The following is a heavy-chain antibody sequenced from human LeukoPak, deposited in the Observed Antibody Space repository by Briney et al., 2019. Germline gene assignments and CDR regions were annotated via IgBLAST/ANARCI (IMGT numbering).Heavy chain of an antibody. CDR3: ARAGSSSWSL. CDR1: GGSISSGGYY. J-gene: IGHJ4*02. Sequence: PSQTLSLTCTVSGGSISSGGYYWSWIRQPPGKGLEWIGYIYHSGSTYYNPSLKSRVTISVDRSKNQFSLKLSSVTAADTAVYYCARAGSSSWSLGGQGTLVTVSS. D-gene: IGHD6-13*01. CDR2: IYHSGST. V-gene: IGHV4-30-2*01.